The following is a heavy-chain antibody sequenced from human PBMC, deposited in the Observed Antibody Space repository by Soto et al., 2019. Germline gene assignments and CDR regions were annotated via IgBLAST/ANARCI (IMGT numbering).Heavy chain of an antibody. V-gene: IGHV3-30*18. D-gene: IGHD4-17*01. J-gene: IGHJ4*02. Sequence: QVQRVESGGGVVQPGRSLRLSCAASGFTFSSYGMHWVRQAPGKGLEWVAVISYDGSNKYYADSVKGRFTISRDNSKNTLYLQMNSLRAEDTAVYYCAKLVSGGDDLFDYWGQGTLVTVSS. CDR1: GFTFSSYG. CDR2: ISYDGSNK. CDR3: AKLVSGGDDLFDY.